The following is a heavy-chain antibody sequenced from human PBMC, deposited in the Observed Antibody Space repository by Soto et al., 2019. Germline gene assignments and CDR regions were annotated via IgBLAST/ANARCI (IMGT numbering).Heavy chain of an antibody. CDR3: ARDSRHGSGSYAFDY. J-gene: IGHJ4*02. CDR1: GGTFSSYA. D-gene: IGHD3-10*01. CDR2: IIPIFGTA. V-gene: IGHV1-69*06. Sequence: GASVKVSCKASGGTFSSYAISWVRQAPGQGLEWMGGIIPIFGTANYAQKFQGRVTITADKSTSTAYMELSSLRSEDTAVYYCARDSRHGSGSYAFDYWGQGTLVTVSS.